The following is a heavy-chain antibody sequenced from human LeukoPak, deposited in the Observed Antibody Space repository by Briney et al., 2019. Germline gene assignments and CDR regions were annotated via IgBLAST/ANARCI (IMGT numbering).Heavy chain of an antibody. CDR1: GGTFSSYT. Sequence: SVKVSCKASGGTFSSYTISWVRQAPGQGLEWMGRIIPILGIVNYAQKFQGRVTITADKSTSTAYMELSSLRSEDTAVYYCAREPSYCSSTSCYGTFWWFDPWGQGTLVTVSS. D-gene: IGHD2-2*01. CDR3: AREPSYCSSTSCYGTFWWFDP. J-gene: IGHJ5*02. CDR2: IIPILGIV. V-gene: IGHV1-69*04.